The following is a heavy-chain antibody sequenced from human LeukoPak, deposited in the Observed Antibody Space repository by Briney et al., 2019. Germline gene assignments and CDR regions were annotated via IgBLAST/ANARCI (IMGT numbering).Heavy chain of an antibody. V-gene: IGHV3-7*01. CDR3: ARLLGEATIYDL. D-gene: IGHD3-16*01. CDR1: EFTFSRHW. J-gene: IGHJ5*02. CDR2: INQDGSAI. Sequence: GGSLRLSCAASEFTFSRHWMSWVRQAPGQGLEWVASINQDGSAIRYVDSVKGRFIISRDNAKNSLSLQMNSLRAEDTAMYYCARLLGEATIYDLWGQGTLVTVSS.